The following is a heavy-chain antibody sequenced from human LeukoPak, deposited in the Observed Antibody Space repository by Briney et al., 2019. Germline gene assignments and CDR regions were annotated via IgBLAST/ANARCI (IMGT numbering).Heavy chain of an antibody. Sequence: TSETLSLTCTVSGGSIGSYYWSWIRQPPGKGLEWIGYIYYRGSTNYNPSFKSRVTISVDTSKNQFSLKLSSVTAADTAVYYCARELQQQLFSAFDIWGQGTMVTVSS. CDR1: GGSIGSYY. V-gene: IGHV4-59*01. D-gene: IGHD6-13*01. CDR2: IYYRGST. CDR3: ARELQQQLFSAFDI. J-gene: IGHJ3*02.